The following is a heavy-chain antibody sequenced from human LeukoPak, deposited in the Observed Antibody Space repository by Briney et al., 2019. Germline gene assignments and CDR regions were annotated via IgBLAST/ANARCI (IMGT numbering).Heavy chain of an antibody. CDR2: IIPIFGTA. Sequence: SVKVSCKASGGTFSSYAISWVRQAPGQGLEWTGGIIPIFGTANYAQKFQGRVTITTDESTSTAYMELSSLRSEDTAVYYCARENTYLGDAFDIWGQGTMVTVSS. D-gene: IGHD2/OR15-2a*01. J-gene: IGHJ3*02. CDR3: ARENTYLGDAFDI. V-gene: IGHV1-69*05. CDR1: GGTFSSYA.